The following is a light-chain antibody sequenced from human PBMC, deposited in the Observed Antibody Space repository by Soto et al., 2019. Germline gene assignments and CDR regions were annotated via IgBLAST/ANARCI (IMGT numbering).Light chain of an antibody. CDR1: QNISNY. CDR2: DAS. V-gene: IGKV1-33*01. Sequence: DIQMTQSPSSRSASVGGRVTITCQASQNISNYLNWYQQKPGKAPKLLIYDASNLETGVPSRFSGSGSGTDFTFTISSLQPDDFATYYCQHYNSYSEAFGQGTKV. J-gene: IGKJ1*01. CDR3: QHYNSYSEA.